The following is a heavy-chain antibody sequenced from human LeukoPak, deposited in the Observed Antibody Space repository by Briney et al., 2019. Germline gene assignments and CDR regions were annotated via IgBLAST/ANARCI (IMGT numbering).Heavy chain of an antibody. D-gene: IGHD3-10*01. CDR2: VHTGGTT. V-gene: IGHV4-61*02. J-gene: IGHJ5*02. Sequence: PSETLSLTCTVSGDSISGGSYYWSWIRQPAEKGLEWIGRVHTGGTTYCDPSLKSRVTISIDTCRKQFSLKLTSVSAADTAVYYCERGESQIRGMWFDPWGQGTLVTVSS. CDR1: GDSISGGSYY. CDR3: ERGESQIRGMWFDP.